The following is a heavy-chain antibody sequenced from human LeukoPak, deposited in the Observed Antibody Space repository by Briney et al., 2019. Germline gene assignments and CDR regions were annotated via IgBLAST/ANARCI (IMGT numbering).Heavy chain of an antibody. D-gene: IGHD5-24*01. V-gene: IGHV3-30*02. Sequence: GGSLRLSCAASGFTFSSYGMHWVRQAPGKGLEWVAFIRYDGSNKYYADSVKGRFTISRDNSKNTLYLQMNRLRAEDTAVYYCAKDRWSRGDYYYYYMDVWGKGTTVTISS. CDR1: GFTFSSYG. CDR3: AKDRWSRGDYYYYYMDV. J-gene: IGHJ6*03. CDR2: IRYDGSNK.